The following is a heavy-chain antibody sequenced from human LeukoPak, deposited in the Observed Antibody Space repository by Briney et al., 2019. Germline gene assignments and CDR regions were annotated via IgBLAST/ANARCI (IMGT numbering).Heavy chain of an antibody. CDR1: GGTFSSYA. CDR3: ASPARIAAAGAHFDY. CDR2: IIPIFGTA. V-gene: IGHV1-69*06. Sequence: SVTVSCKASGGTFSSYAISWVRQAPGQGLEWMGGIIPIFGTANYAQKFQGRVTITADKSTSTAYMELSSLRSEDTAVYYCASPARIAAAGAHFDYWGQGTLVTVSS. J-gene: IGHJ4*02. D-gene: IGHD6-13*01.